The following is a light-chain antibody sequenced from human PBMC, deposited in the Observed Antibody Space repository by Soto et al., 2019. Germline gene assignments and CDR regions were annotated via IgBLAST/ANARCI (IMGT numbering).Light chain of an antibody. Sequence: DVVMTQSPLSLPVTLGQPAPISCRSSQSLVHSDGNTYLNWFQQRPGQSPRRLIYMVSNRDSGVPDRFSGSGSGTDFTLTISSLEPEDFAVYYCQQRSNWPPITFGQGTRLEIK. CDR2: MVS. J-gene: IGKJ5*01. CDR3: QQRSNWPPIT. CDR1: QSLVHSDGNTY. V-gene: IGKV2-30*02.